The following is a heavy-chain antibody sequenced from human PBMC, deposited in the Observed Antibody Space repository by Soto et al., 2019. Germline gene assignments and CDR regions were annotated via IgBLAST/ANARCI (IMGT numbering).Heavy chain of an antibody. CDR2: INPSGGST. J-gene: IGHJ6*02. Sequence: ASVKVSCKASGYTFTTYYMHWVRQAPGQGLEWMGIINPSGGSTSYAQKFQGRVTMTRDTSTSTVYMELSSLRSEDTAVYFCARDVPELYYYDSSGYYSFLRGMDVRG. D-gene: IGHD3-22*01. CDR1: GYTFTTYY. V-gene: IGHV1-46*01. CDR3: ARDVPELYYYDSSGYYSFLRGMDV.